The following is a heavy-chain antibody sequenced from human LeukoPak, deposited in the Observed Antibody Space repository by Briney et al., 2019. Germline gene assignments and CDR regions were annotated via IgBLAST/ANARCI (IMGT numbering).Heavy chain of an antibody. V-gene: IGHV3-48*03. CDR3: AATYYYDGSGDY. J-gene: IGHJ4*02. CDR1: GFTFSTYE. CDR2: ISSTGSNI. Sequence: GGSLRLSRAASGFTFSTYEMNWVRQAPGKGLEWVSYISSTGSNIYYADSVKGRFTISRDNAKNSLYLLMNSLRTEDTAVYYCAATYYYDGSGDYWGQGTLVTVSS. D-gene: IGHD3-22*01.